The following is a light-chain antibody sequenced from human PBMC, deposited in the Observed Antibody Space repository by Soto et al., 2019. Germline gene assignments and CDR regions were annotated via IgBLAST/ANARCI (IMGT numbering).Light chain of an antibody. CDR2: AAS. CDR3: QQYNSYST. J-gene: IGKJ1*01. Sequence: DIQMTQSPSSLSASVGDRVTMTCRASQSISNYLNWYQQRPGKAPNLLIFAASSLQSGVPSRFSGSGPGTEFTLTISSLQPHDFATYYCQQYNSYSTFGQGTKVDIK. CDR1: QSISNY. V-gene: IGKV1-16*01.